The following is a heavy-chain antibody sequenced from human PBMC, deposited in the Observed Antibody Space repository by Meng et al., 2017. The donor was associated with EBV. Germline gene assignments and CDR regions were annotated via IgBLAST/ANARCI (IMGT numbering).Heavy chain of an antibody. J-gene: IGHJ4*02. CDR1: AGPLRYYA. D-gene: IGHD3-10*01. Sequence: QGLWVRFLAGVKEPGSAVKVSCKTSAGPLRYYAISWVRQAPGQGLEWLGGFLPRLGAPNYAQKFHGRVKITADESTSTHYMDLSSLRSEDTAIYYCASESGRGYTPDYWGQGTLVTVSS. CDR2: FLPRLGAP. CDR3: ASESGRGYTPDY. V-gene: IGHV1-69*01.